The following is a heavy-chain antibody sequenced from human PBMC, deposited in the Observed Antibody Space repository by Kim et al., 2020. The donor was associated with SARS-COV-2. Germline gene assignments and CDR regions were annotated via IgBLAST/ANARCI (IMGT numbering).Heavy chain of an antibody. Sequence: GGSLRLSCAASGFTFSSYAMSWVRQAPGKGLEWVSAISGSGGSTYYADSVKGRFTISRDNSKNTLYLQMNSLRAEDTAVYYCAKDGVDIVVVPAAIIRLLGYFDYWGQGTLVTVSS. CDR3: AKDGVDIVVVPAAIIRLLGYFDY. CDR2: ISGSGGST. J-gene: IGHJ4*02. CDR1: GFTFSSYA. D-gene: IGHD2-2*02. V-gene: IGHV3-23*01.